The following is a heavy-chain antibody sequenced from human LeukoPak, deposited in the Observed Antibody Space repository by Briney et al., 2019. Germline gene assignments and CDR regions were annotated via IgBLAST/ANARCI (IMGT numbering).Heavy chain of an antibody. CDR2: ISFDGNDK. J-gene: IGHJ4*02. D-gene: IGHD5-12*01. Sequence: GRYLRLSCAASGFSFSDYAMHWVRQAPGKGLEWLAVISFDGNDKYYAGSVKGRFALSRDNSKNTLDLQMNSLIPEDTAVYYCARTLWDKSDGYDYFFDYWGQGSLVIVSS. CDR1: GFSFSDYA. CDR3: ARTLWDKSDGYDYFFDY. V-gene: IGHV3-30*09.